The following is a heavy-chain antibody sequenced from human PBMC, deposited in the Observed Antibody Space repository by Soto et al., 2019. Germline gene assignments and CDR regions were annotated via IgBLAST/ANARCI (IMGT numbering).Heavy chain of an antibody. Sequence: SETLSLTCTVSGGSISSSSYYWGWIRQPPGKGLEWIGIIYYSGYTYYNPSLKSRVTISVDTSKNQFSLKLSSVTAADTAVYYCARHVEHTGYEKIYYYYGMDVWGQGTTVTVSS. J-gene: IGHJ6*02. CDR3: ARHVEHTGYEKIYYYYGMDV. CDR1: GGSISSSSYY. D-gene: IGHD5-12*01. V-gene: IGHV4-39*01. CDR2: IYYSGYT.